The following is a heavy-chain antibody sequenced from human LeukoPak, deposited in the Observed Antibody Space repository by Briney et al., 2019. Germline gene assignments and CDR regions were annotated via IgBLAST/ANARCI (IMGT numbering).Heavy chain of an antibody. CDR3: AKDTSGDFPVKVFDY. CDR1: GFTFSSYA. Sequence: TGGSLRLPCAASGFTFSSYAMSWVRQAPGKGLEWVSAISGSGGSTYYADSVKGRFTISRDNSKNTLYLQMNSLRAEDTAVYYCAKDTSGDFPVKVFDYWGQGTLVTVSS. V-gene: IGHV3-23*01. J-gene: IGHJ4*02. CDR2: ISGSGGST. D-gene: IGHD2-21*02.